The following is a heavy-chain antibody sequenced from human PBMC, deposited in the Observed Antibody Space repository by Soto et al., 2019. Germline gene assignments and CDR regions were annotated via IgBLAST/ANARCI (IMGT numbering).Heavy chain of an antibody. V-gene: IGHV5-51*01. D-gene: IGHD1-26*01. J-gene: IGHJ3*02. CDR3: VRRDSGSYYFAFDM. CDR1: GDSFNTYW. Sequence: GQSLKISGKASGDSFNTYWNGWVRQMSGKGLEWMGLIYPGDSHTRYIPSFQGQVTISADKSISTAYLQWRSLKASDTAMYYCVRRDSGSYYFAFDMWGQGTLVTVSS. CDR2: IYPGDSHT.